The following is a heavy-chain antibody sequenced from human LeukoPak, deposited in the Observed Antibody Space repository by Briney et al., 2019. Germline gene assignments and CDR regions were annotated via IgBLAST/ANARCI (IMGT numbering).Heavy chain of an antibody. Sequence: SVKVSCKASGGTFSSYAITWVRQAPGQGLEWMGGIIPIFGTANYAQKFQGRVTISADESTSTAYMELSSLRSEDTAVYYCARESEQLTGDFGFDYWGQGTPVTVSS. CDR1: GGTFSSYA. CDR3: ARESEQLTGDFGFDY. D-gene: IGHD7-27*01. V-gene: IGHV1-69*01. J-gene: IGHJ4*02. CDR2: IIPIFGTA.